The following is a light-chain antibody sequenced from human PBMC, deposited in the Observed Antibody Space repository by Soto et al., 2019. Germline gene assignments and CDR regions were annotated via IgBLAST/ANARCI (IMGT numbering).Light chain of an antibody. CDR1: QDISTN. V-gene: IGKV1-33*01. J-gene: IGKJ3*01. CDR2: DAS. Sequence: DIQMTQSPSPLSASVGDRVTITCQASQDISTNLNWYQQKPGKAPKLLIQDASNLEPGVPSRFSGSGSGTDFTFTISSLLPEDLATYYCQQYDNLSITFGPGXX. CDR3: QQYDNLSIT.